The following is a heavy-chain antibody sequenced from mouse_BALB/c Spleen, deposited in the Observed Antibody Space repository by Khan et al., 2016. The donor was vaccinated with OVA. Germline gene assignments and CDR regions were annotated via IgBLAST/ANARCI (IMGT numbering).Heavy chain of an antibody. V-gene: IGHV5-6*01. CDR3: SRQTPALHAMDY. J-gene: IGHJ4*01. Sequence: EVELVESGGDLVKPGGSLKLSCAASGFTFSSYGMSLVRQTPDKRLEWVATISSGGSYTYYPDSVKGRFTISRDNAKNILYLQMSSLNSEDTAMYYCSRQTPALHAMDYWGQGTSVTVSS. CDR2: ISSGGSYT. CDR1: GFTFSSYG.